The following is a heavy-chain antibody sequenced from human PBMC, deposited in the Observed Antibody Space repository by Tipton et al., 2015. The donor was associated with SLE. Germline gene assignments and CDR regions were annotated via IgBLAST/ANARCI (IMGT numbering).Heavy chain of an antibody. CDR1: GYIFTNYV. J-gene: IGHJ4*02. V-gene: IGHV1-8*02. Sequence: QSGAEVKKPGASVKVSCKASGYIFTNYVITWVRQAPGQGLEWMGWISTYNGDTNYAQNFQGRVTMTRSTSISTAYMELSSLRSEDTAVYYCATESGGGYFDYWGQGTLVTVSS. CDR3: ATESGGGYFDY. CDR2: ISTYNGDT. D-gene: IGHD3-16*01.